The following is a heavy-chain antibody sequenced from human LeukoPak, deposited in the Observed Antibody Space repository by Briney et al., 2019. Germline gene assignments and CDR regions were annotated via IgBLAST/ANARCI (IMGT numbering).Heavy chain of an antibody. CDR2: MNPNSGNT. CDR1: GYTFTSDD. Sequence: ASVKVSCKASGYTFTSDDINWVRQATGQGLEWMGWMNPNSGNTSYAQKFQGRVTMTRNTSISTAYMELSSLRSEDTAVYYCARVSCSGGSCYFDYWGQGTLVTVSS. V-gene: IGHV1-8*01. J-gene: IGHJ4*02. D-gene: IGHD2-15*01. CDR3: ARVSCSGGSCYFDY.